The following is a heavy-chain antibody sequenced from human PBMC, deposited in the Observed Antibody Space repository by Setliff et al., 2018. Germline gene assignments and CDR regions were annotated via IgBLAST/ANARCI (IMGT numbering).Heavy chain of an antibody. Sequence: GSLRLSCAASGFTFSGSAVYWVRQASGRGLEWVGRIRSKADSYATAYAASVKARFTISRDDSKNTLYLQMNSLRTEDTALYYCAKDLGVNFGELIAWGQGTLVTVSS. V-gene: IGHV3-73*01. CDR3: AKDLGVNFGELIA. J-gene: IGHJ5*02. CDR1: GFTFSGSA. D-gene: IGHD3-10*01. CDR2: IRSKADSYAT.